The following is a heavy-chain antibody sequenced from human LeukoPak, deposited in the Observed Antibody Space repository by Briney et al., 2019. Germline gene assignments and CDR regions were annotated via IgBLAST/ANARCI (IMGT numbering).Heavy chain of an antibody. Sequence: SETLSLTCTVSGGSISSYYWSWIRQPPGKGLEWIGYIYYSGSTNYNPSLKSRVTMSADTSKNQFSLNLSSVTAADTAVYYCAKDAKPPGTSSSNVYFDYWGQGTLVTVSS. D-gene: IGHD6-6*01. J-gene: IGHJ4*02. CDR2: IYYSGST. CDR3: AKDAKPPGTSSSNVYFDY. V-gene: IGHV4-59*12. CDR1: GGSISSYY.